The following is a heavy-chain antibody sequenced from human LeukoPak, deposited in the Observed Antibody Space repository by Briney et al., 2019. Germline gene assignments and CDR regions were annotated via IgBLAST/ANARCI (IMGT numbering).Heavy chain of an antibody. CDR3: AKNSGSYYGGFDY. CDR1: GFTFDDYA. J-gene: IGHJ4*02. Sequence: PGRSLRLSCAASGFTFDDYAMHWVRQAPGKGLEWVSAISGSGGSTYYADSVKGRFTISRDNSKNTLYLQMNSLRAEDTAVYYCAKNSGSYYGGFDYWGQGTLVTVSS. D-gene: IGHD1-26*01. V-gene: IGHV3-23*01. CDR2: ISGSGGST.